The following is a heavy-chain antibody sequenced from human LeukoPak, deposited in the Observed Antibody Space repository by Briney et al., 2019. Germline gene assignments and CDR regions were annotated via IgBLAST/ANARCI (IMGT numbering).Heavy chain of an antibody. CDR3: ARASLNTGGYFDY. J-gene: IGHJ4*02. CDR1: GYTFTGYY. Sequence: ASVKVSCKASGYTFTGYYMHWVRQAPGQGLEWMGIINPSGGSTSYAQKFQGRVTMTRGTSTSTVYMELSSLRSEDTAVYYCARASLNTGGYFDYWGQGTLVTVSS. V-gene: IGHV1-46*03. D-gene: IGHD7-27*01. CDR2: INPSGGST.